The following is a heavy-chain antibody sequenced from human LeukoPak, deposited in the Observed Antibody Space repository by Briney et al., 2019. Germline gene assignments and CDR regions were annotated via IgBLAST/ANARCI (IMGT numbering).Heavy chain of an antibody. Sequence: PSETLSLTCTVSGGSISNYYWSWIRQPPAKGLEWIGYIYYTGSTNYNPSLKSRVTISVDTSKNQLSLKLSSVTAADTAVYYCARTIGEFDPWGQGTLVTVSS. D-gene: IGHD3-3*01. CDR1: GGSISNYY. J-gene: IGHJ5*02. CDR3: ARTIGEFDP. CDR2: IYYTGST. V-gene: IGHV4-59*08.